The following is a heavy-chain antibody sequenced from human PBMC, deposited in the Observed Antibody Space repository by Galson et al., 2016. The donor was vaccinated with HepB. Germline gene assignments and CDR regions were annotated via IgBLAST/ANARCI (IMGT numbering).Heavy chain of an antibody. Sequence: SLRLSCAASGFTFSNYAMHWVRQAPGKGLEWVAVISYDGSTTYYADSVKGRFTISRDNLRNTLYLQLDSLRAEDTALYYCTRDGYNHIAFDIWGRGTMVTVSS. V-gene: IGHV3-30-3*01. J-gene: IGHJ3*02. CDR3: TRDGYNHIAFDI. D-gene: IGHD5-24*01. CDR1: GFTFSNYA. CDR2: ISYDGSTT.